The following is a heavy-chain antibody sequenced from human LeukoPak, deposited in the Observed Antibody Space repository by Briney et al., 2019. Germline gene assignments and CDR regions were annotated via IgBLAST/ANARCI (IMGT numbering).Heavy chain of an antibody. J-gene: IGHJ4*02. Sequence: SETLSLTCTISGGSVSDYYWSWIRQSPGKGLEWIGYIYHTGSTNYNPSLKSRVTISVDTSKNQFSLKLSSVTAADTAVYYCARGWEYSLYYFDYWGQGTLVTVSS. V-gene: IGHV4-59*02. CDR3: ARGWEYSLYYFDY. D-gene: IGHD2/OR15-2a*01. CDR2: IYHTGST. CDR1: GGSVSDYY.